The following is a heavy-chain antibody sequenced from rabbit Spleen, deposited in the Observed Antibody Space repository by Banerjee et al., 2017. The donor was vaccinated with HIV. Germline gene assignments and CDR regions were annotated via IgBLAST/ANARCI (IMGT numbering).Heavy chain of an antibody. CDR1: GVSFNDKDV. CDR2: ISAGSSGNT. Sequence: QEQLEESGGGLVKPKGSLTLTCKASGVSFNDKDVMCWVRQAPGKGLEWIACISAGSSGNTYYASWAKGRFTISKGASTTVTLRMTRLTAADTATYFCARDLAGVIGWNFYLWGQGTLVTVS. J-gene: IGHJ4*01. V-gene: IGHV1S45*01. CDR3: ARDLAGVIGWNFYL. D-gene: IGHD4-1*01.